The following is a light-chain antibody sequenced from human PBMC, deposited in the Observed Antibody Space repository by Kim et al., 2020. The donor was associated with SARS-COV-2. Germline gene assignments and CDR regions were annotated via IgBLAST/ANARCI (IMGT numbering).Light chain of an antibody. V-gene: IGKV1-5*01. Sequence: SVGCSVTSSCRSSHKIISSLPWYQQKPGSGAVLLVYEACTLQYGDPSRIRGTRSGIEFTLTISSLQPDDFAPCYCQQYNSYLTFTFGGGTQVDIK. CDR1: HKIISS. J-gene: IGKJ4*01. CDR3: QQYNSYLTFT. CDR2: EAC.